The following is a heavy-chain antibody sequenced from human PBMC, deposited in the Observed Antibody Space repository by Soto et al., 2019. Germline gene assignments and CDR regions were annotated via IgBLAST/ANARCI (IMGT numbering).Heavy chain of an antibody. V-gene: IGHV4-39*01. D-gene: IGHD5-18*01. J-gene: IGHJ5*02. CDR3: ARRGYSYGYRWFDP. CDR1: GGSISSGGYC. CDR2: IYYSGST. Sequence: SETRSLTCTVSGGSISSGGYCWSWIRQHPGKGLEWIGSIYYSGSTYYNPSLKSRVTISVDTSKNQFSLKLSSVTAADTAVYYCARRGYSYGYRWFDPWGQGTLVTVSS.